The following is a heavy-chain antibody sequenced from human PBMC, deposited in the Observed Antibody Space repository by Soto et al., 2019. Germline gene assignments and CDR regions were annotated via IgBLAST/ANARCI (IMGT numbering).Heavy chain of an antibody. D-gene: IGHD4-17*01. CDR1: GFTFSSYA. CDR2: ISYDGSNK. V-gene: IGHV3-30-3*01. Sequence: GGSLRLSCAASGFTFSSYAMHWVRQAPGKGLEWVAVISYDGSNKYYADSVKGRFTISRDNSKNTLYLQMNSLRAEDTAVYYCARDLRPTVTTLTLDYWGQGTLVTVSS. CDR3: ARDLRPTVTTLTLDY. J-gene: IGHJ4*02.